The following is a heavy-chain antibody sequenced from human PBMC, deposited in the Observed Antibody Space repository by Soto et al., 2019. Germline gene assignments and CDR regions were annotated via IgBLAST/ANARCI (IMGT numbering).Heavy chain of an antibody. D-gene: IGHD3-10*01. Sequence: ASVKVSCKASGYTFTSYGISWVRQAPGQGLEWMGWISAYNGNTNYAQKLQGRVTMTTDTSTRTAYMELRSLRSDDTAMYYCARDQPVYGSGSSYYYYYGMDVWGQGTTVTVSS. V-gene: IGHV1-18*01. CDR3: ARDQPVYGSGSSYYYYYGMDV. J-gene: IGHJ6*02. CDR2: ISAYNGNT. CDR1: GYTFTSYG.